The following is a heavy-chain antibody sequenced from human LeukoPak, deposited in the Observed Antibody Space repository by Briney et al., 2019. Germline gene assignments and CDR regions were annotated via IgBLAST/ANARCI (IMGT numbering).Heavy chain of an antibody. CDR1: GYTFIDYY. J-gene: IGHJ4*02. Sequence: ASVKVSCKTSGYTFIDYYMHWVRQAPGQGLEWMGIINPSGGSTSYAQKFQGRVTLTRDTSTSTVYMELSSLRSEGTAVYYCARDYGGNDGFDYWGQGTLVTVSS. V-gene: IGHV1-46*01. CDR2: INPSGGST. CDR3: ARDYGGNDGFDY. D-gene: IGHD4-23*01.